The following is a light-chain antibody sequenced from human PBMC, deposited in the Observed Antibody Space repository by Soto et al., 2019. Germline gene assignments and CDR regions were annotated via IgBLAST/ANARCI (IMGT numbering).Light chain of an antibody. CDR1: SSNIGAGYD. Sequence: QSVLTQPPSVSGAPGQRVTISCTGSSSNIGAGYDVHWYQRLPGTAPKVLISNNNNRPSGVPDRFSGSKSGTSASLAITGLQAEDEADYYCQSYDSSLSGSDVFGTGTKVTVL. V-gene: IGLV1-40*01. J-gene: IGLJ1*01. CDR2: NNN. CDR3: QSYDSSLSGSDV.